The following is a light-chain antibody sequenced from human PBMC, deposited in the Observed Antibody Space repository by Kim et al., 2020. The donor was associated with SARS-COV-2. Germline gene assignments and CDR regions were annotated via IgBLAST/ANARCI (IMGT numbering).Light chain of an antibody. CDR2: LNSDGSH. V-gene: IGLV4-69*01. CDR3: QTWGTVIRV. Sequence: QLVLTQSPSASASLGASVKLTCTLRSGHSSYAIEWNKQQQEKGPRYLMKLNSDGSHSKGDGIPDLFSGSSSGAERYLTISSLQSEDEADYYCQTWGTVIRVFGGGTQLTVL. J-gene: IGLJ3*02. CDR1: SGHSSYA.